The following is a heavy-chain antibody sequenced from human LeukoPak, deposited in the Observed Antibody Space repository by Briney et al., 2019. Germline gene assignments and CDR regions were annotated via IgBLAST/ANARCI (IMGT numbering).Heavy chain of an antibody. D-gene: IGHD4-23*01. CDR3: ASVIGGNSSLYD. J-gene: IGHJ1*01. V-gene: IGHV4-31*03. Sequence: SETLSLTCTVSGGSISSGGYYWSWIRQHPGKGLEWIGYIYYSGSTYYSPSLKSRVTISVDTSKNQFSLKLSSVTAADTAVYYCASVIGGNSSLYDWGQGTLVTVSS. CDR1: GGSISSGGYY. CDR2: IYYSGST.